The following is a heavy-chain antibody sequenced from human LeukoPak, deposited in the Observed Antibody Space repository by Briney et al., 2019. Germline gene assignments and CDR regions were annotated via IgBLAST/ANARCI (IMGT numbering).Heavy chain of an antibody. D-gene: IGHD5-24*01. CDR1: GFTFSTYS. Sequence: PGGSLRLSCAASGFTFSTYSVNWVRQAPGKGLEWVSAISSSGGTTYYADSVKGRFSISRDNSKNTLYVRMNSLRAEDTAIYYCAKARNAWPTNFDSWGQGTLVTVSA. J-gene: IGHJ4*02. V-gene: IGHV3-23*01. CDR2: ISSSGGTT. CDR3: AKARNAWPTNFDS.